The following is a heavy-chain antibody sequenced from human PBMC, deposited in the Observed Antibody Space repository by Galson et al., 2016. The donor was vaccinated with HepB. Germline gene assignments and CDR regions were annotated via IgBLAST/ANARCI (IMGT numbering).Heavy chain of an antibody. V-gene: IGHV5-51*01. CDR2: IYPGDSDT. D-gene: IGHD6-13*01. CDR3: ARGQSSSWYKDYFDY. Sequence: QSGAEVKKPGESLKISCKGSGYSFINYWIGWVRQMPGKGLEWMGIIYPGDSDTRYSPSFQGQVAISADKSVSTAYLQWSSLKASDTAMYYCARGQSSSWYKDYFDYWGQGTLVTVSS. CDR1: GYSFINYW. J-gene: IGHJ4*02.